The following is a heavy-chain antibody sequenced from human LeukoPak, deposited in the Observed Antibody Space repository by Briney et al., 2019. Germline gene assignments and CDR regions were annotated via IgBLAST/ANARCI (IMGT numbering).Heavy chain of an antibody. Sequence: TGGSLRLSCAASGFTFSSYGMHCVRQAPGKGLEWVAFIRYDGSNKYYADSVKGRFTISRDNSKNTLYLQMNSLRAEDTAVYYCAKVPIAVEEYYFDYWGQGTLVTVSS. CDR3: AKVPIAVEEYYFDY. V-gene: IGHV3-30*02. CDR1: GFTFSSYG. CDR2: IRYDGSNK. J-gene: IGHJ4*02. D-gene: IGHD6-19*01.